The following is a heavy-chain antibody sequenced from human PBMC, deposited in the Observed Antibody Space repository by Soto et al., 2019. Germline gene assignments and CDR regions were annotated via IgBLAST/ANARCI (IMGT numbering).Heavy chain of an antibody. Sequence: PGVSLRLSCAASGFTFSSYGMHWVRQAPGKGLEWVAVIWYDGSNKYYADSVKGRFTISRDNSKNTLYLQMNSLRAEDTAVYYCARAVNGDDYYYYYMDVWGEGTTVTVSS. J-gene: IGHJ6*03. D-gene: IGHD4-17*01. CDR1: GFTFSSYG. V-gene: IGHV3-33*01. CDR2: IWYDGSNK. CDR3: ARAVNGDDYYYYYMDV.